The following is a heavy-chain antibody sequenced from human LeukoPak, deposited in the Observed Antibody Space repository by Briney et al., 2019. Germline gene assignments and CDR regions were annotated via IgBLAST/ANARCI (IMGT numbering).Heavy chain of an antibody. CDR1: GYTFTSYG. CDR2: IIPIFGTA. D-gene: IGHD4-23*01. V-gene: IGHV1-69*13. Sequence: ASVKVSCKASGYTFTSYGISWVRQAPGQGLEWMGGIIPIFGTANYAQKFQGRVTITADESTSTAYMELSSLRSEDTAVYYCARGDDYGGNSESFGFDIWGQGTMVTVSS. CDR3: ARGDDYGGNSESFGFDI. J-gene: IGHJ3*02.